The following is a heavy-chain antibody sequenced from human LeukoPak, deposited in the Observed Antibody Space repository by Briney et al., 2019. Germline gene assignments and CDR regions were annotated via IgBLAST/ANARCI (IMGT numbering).Heavy chain of an antibody. Sequence: GGSLRLSCAASGFTFSSYAMSWVRQAPGKGLEWVSAISGSGGSTYYADSVKGRFTISRDNSKNTLYLQTNSLRAEDTAVYYCAKDITIFGVQLGDYWGQGTLVTVSS. CDR2: ISGSGGST. CDR3: AKDITIFGVQLGDY. V-gene: IGHV3-23*01. J-gene: IGHJ4*02. D-gene: IGHD3-3*01. CDR1: GFTFSSYA.